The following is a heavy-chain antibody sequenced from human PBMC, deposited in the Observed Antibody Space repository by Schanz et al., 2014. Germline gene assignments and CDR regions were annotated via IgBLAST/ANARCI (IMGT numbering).Heavy chain of an antibody. CDR2: IGGSGGST. D-gene: IGHD4-4*01. CDR1: GFTVNTNY. J-gene: IGHJ3*02. V-gene: IGHV3-53*01. Sequence: EVQLVESGGGLIQPGGSLRLSCAVSGFTVNTNYMSWVRQAPGKGLEWVSGIGGSGGSTDYADSVKGRFTISRDNSKNTVHLQMNSLRAEDTAVYFCAKDRWRATVMVDAFDIWGQGTKVTVSS. CDR3: AKDRWRATVMVDAFDI.